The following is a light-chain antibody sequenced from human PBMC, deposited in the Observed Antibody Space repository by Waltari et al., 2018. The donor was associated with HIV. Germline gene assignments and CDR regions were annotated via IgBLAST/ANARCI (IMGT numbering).Light chain of an antibody. CDR3: AVWDDSLNGPV. Sequence: QSVLTQPPSASGTPGQRVTTSCSGSNSTIGSNLLTWYQHLPGRAPKLLIYSNNQRPSGVPDRFSGSKSGTSASLAISGLQSEDEADYYCAVWDDSLNGPVFGGGTKLTVL. V-gene: IGLV1-44*01. CDR1: NSTIGSNL. J-gene: IGLJ3*02. CDR2: SNN.